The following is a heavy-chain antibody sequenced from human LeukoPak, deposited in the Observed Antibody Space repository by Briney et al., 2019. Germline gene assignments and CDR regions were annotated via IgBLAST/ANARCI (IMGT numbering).Heavy chain of an antibody. D-gene: IGHD1-26*01. CDR3: ARVGGTNYYYYGMDV. CDR1: GGSISSSSYY. V-gene: IGHV4-61*05. J-gene: IGHJ6*02. Sequence: SETLSLTCTVSGGSISSSSYYWGWIRQPPGTGLEWIGYIYYSGSTNYNPSLKSRVTISIDTSKNQFSLKLSSVTAADTAVYYCARVGGTNYYYYGMDVWGQGITVTVSS. CDR2: IYYSGST.